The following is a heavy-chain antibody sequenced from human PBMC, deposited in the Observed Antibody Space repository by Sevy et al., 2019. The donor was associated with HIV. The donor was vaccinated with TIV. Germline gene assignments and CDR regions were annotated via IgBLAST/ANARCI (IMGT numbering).Heavy chain of an antibody. J-gene: IGHJ6*02. CDR1: GFPCGSYS. V-gene: IGHV3-30*04. CDR3: ARDPTDEPSYYYLYGLDA. CDR2: ITYDGDNK. Sequence: GGSLRLSCAASGFPCGSYSMHWVRHAAGKGLEWVAVITYDGDNKLYADSVKGRFTISRDNSKRTLYLVMNSLRTEDTAVYFCARDPTDEPSYYYLYGLDAWGQGTTVTVSS.